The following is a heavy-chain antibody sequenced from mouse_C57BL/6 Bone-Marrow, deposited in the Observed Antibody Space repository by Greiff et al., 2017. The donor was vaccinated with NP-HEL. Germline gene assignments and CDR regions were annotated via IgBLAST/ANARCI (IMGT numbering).Heavy chain of an antibody. J-gene: IGHJ2*01. D-gene: IGHD1-1*01. V-gene: IGHV1-26*01. Sequence: VQLQQSGPELVKPGASVKISCKASGYTFTDYYMNWVKQSHGKSLEWIGDINPNNGGTSYNQKFKGKATLTVDKSSSTAYMELRSLTSEDSAVYYCERGTTVLDYWGQGTTLTVSS. CDR1: GYTFTDYY. CDR2: INPNNGGT. CDR3: ERGTTVLDY.